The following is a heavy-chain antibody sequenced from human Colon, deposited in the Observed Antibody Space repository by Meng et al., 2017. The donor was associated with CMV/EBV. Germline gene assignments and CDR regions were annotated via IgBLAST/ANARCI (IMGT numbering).Heavy chain of an antibody. CDR3: HGFGGYSY. J-gene: IGHJ4*02. D-gene: IGHD1-26*01. V-gene: IGHV3-53*01. CDR2: IYDGGYT. CDR1: GFSVSNNH. Sequence: GESLKISCAASGFSVSNNHVNWVRQAPEKGLEWVTVIYDGGYTGYTDSVKGRFAISRDDSNNRVYLQMNSLRAEDTAMYFCHGFGGYSYWGQGTLVTVSS.